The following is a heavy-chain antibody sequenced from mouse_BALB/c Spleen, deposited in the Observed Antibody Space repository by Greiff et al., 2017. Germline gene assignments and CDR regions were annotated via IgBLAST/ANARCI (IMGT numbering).Heavy chain of an antibody. D-gene: IGHD2-1*01. Sequence: QVQLQQPGAELVKPGASVKLSCKASGYTFTSYWMHWVKQRPGQGLEWIGEIDPSDSYTNYNQKFKGKATLTVDKSSSTAYMQLSSLTSEDSAVYYCARWGNYRVDYGGQGTTLTVSA. CDR2: IDPSDSYT. CDR1: GYTFTSYW. J-gene: IGHJ2*01. V-gene: IGHV1-69*02. CDR3: ARWGNYRVDY.